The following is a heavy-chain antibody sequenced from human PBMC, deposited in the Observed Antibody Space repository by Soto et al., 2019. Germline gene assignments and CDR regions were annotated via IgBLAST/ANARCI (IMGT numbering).Heavy chain of an antibody. CDR3: AREDDSKDYFYGMDA. Sequence: SQTLSLTCAISGDGVSSNTAAWNWIRQSPSRGLEWLGRTYYRSKWFNNYAVSVKSRISINPDTSKNQFSLQLNSVTPEDTAVYYCAREDDSKDYFYGMDAWGQGTTVTVSS. CDR2: TYYRSKWFN. CDR1: GDGVSSNTAA. V-gene: IGHV6-1*01. J-gene: IGHJ6*02. D-gene: IGHD3-16*01.